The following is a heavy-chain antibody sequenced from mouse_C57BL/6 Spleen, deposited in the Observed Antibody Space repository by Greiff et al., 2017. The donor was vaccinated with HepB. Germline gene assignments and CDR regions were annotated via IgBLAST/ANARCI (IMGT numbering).Heavy chain of an antibody. CDR2: IHPNSGST. D-gene: IGHD2-4*01. Sequence: QVQLQQPGAELVKPGASVKLSCKASGYTFTSYWMHWVKQRPGQGLEWIGMIHPNSGSTNYNEKFKSKATLTVDKSSSTAYMQLSSLTSEDSAVYYCARLAGFYYDGSYWGQGTLVTVSA. J-gene: IGHJ3*01. CDR3: ARLAGFYYDGSY. CDR1: GYTFTSYW. V-gene: IGHV1-64*01.